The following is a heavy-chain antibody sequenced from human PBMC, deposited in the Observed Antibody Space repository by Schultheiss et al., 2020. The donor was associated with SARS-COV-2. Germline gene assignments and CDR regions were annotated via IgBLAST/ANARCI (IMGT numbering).Heavy chain of an antibody. J-gene: IGHJ6*02. Sequence: SETLSLTCTVSGGSISSSSYYWGWIRQPPGKGLEWIGSIYYSGSTYYNPSLKSRVTISVDTSKNQFSLKLSSVTAADTAVYYCARGPYDFWSGNYGMDVWGQGTTVTVSS. D-gene: IGHD3-3*01. CDR2: IYYSGST. V-gene: IGHV4-39*01. CDR3: ARGPYDFWSGNYGMDV. CDR1: GGSISSSSYY.